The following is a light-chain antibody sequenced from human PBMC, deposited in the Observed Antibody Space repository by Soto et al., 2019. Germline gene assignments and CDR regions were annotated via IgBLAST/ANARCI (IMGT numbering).Light chain of an antibody. CDR3: QLYNHRPPCT. Sequence: EIVMTQSPVTLSVSPGERATLSCRASQSVSSNLAWYQQKPGQAPRLLIYGASTRATGVPARLSGSVSGSEITLTSSSLQSEDIAVYFCQLYNHRPPCTCGQETKGEIK. J-gene: IGKJ1*01. V-gene: IGKV3-15*01. CDR1: QSVSSN. CDR2: GAS.